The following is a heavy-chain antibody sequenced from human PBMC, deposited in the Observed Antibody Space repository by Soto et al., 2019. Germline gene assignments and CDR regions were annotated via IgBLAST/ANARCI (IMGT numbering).Heavy chain of an antibody. CDR3: ARDGILVGSYQPFDY. V-gene: IGHV1-18*04. CDR1: GYTFTSYG. J-gene: IGHJ4*02. CDR2: ISAYNGNT. D-gene: IGHD1-26*01. Sequence: GASVKVSCKASGYTFTSYGISWVRQAPGQGLEWMGWISAYNGNTNYAQKLQGRVTMTTDTSTSTAYMELRSLRSDDTAVYYCARDGILVGSYQPFDYWGRGTLVTVSS.